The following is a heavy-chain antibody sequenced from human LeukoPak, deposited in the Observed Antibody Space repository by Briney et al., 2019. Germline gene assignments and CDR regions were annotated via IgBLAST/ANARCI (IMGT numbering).Heavy chain of an antibody. Sequence: SETLSLTCTVSGHSISSGYYWGWIRQPPGKGLEWVGTIYHSGTTWYNPSLKSRVTISVDTSQNQFSLNLNSVTAADTAMYYCARDRRVDRAFDIWGQGTMVTVSS. V-gene: IGHV4-38-2*02. J-gene: IGHJ3*02. CDR3: ARDRRVDRAFDI. CDR1: GHSISSGYY. CDR2: IYHSGTT. D-gene: IGHD5-12*01.